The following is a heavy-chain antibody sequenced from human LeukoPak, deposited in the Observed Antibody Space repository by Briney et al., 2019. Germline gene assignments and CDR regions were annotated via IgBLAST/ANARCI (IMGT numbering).Heavy chain of an antibody. CDR1: GGSISSSSYY. D-gene: IGHD3-22*01. V-gene: IGHV4-39*07. CDR3: ARDSGSSGFYYFYY. Sequence: PSETLSLTCTVSGGSISSSSYYWSWIRQPPGKGLEWIGEINHSGSTNNNPSLKSRVTISVDMSKNQISLKLTSVTAADTAVYYCARDSGSSGFYYFYYWGQGTLVTVSS. CDR2: INHSGST. J-gene: IGHJ4*02.